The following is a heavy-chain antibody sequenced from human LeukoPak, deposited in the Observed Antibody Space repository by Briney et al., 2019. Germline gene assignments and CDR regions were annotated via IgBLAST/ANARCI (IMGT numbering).Heavy chain of an antibody. CDR3: ARGGLQQPLYYMDV. J-gene: IGHJ6*03. CDR1: GGSISSYY. Sequence: SETLSLTCTVSGGSISSYYWSWIRQPPGKGLEWIGYIYYSGSSNYNPSLKCRVTISVDTSKNQFSLKLSSVTAADTAVYYCARGGLQQPLYYMDVWGKGTTVTVSS. V-gene: IGHV4-59*01. D-gene: IGHD5-24*01. CDR2: IYYSGSS.